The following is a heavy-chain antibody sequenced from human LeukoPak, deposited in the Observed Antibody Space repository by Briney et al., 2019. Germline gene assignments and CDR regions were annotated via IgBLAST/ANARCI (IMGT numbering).Heavy chain of an antibody. D-gene: IGHD2-21*01. CDR3: ARDFGDRGYFDY. V-gene: IGHV3-66*01. J-gene: IGHJ4*02. Sequence: PGGALRLSCAASGFTVSSNYINWVRQAPGKGLEWVSVMYSGGRTYYADSVKGRFTVSRDNSKNTLYLQMSSLRAEDTAVYYCARDFGDRGYFDYWGQGTPVTVSS. CDR1: GFTVSSNY. CDR2: MYSGGRT.